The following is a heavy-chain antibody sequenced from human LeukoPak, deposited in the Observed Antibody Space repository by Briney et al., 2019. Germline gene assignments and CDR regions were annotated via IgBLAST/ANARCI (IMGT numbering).Heavy chain of an antibody. CDR2: ISSSGRTI. D-gene: IGHD6-19*01. CDR3: ARWGVAGWYYFDY. Sequence: GGSLRLSCAASGFTFSSYSMNWVRQAPGKGLEWVSYISSSGRTIYYADSVKGRFTISRDNAKNSLSLQMNSLRAEDTAVYYCARWGVAGWYYFDYWGQGTLVTVSS. J-gene: IGHJ4*02. CDR1: GFTFSSYS. V-gene: IGHV3-48*04.